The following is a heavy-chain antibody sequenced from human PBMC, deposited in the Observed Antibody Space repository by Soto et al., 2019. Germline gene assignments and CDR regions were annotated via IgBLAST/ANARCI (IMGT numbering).Heavy chain of an antibody. CDR1: GGTFSSYA. V-gene: IGHV1-24*01. CDR3: ATDRGNCISTSCYAYYYYGMDV. J-gene: IGHJ6*02. Sequence: ASVKVSCKASGGTFSSYAISWVRQAPGKGLEWMGGFDPEDGETIYAQKFQGRVTMTEDTSTDTAYMELSSLRSEDTAVYYCATDRGNCISTSCYAYYYYGMDVWGQGTTVTVSS. CDR2: FDPEDGET. D-gene: IGHD2-2*01.